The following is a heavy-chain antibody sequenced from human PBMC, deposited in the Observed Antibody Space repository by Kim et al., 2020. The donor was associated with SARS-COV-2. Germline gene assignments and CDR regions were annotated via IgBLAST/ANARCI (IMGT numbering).Heavy chain of an antibody. CDR3: TTDQGYDSSGYHDY. J-gene: IGHJ4*02. Sequence: GGSLRLSCAASGFTFSNAWMSWVRQAPGKGLEWVGRIKSKTDGGTTDYAAPVKGRFTISRDDSKNTLYLQMNSLKTEDTAVYYCTTDQGYDSSGYHDYWGQGTLVTVSS. D-gene: IGHD3-22*01. CDR1: GFTFSNAW. CDR2: IKSKTDGGTT. V-gene: IGHV3-15*01.